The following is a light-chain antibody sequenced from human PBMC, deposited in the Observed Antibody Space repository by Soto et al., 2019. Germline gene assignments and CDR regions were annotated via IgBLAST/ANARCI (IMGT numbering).Light chain of an antibody. CDR1: QSVSSS. CDR2: GAS. Sequence: EIVMTQSPATLSVSPGERVTLSCRASQSVSSSLAWYQQKPGQSPRLLIYGASTRATGIPARFSASGSGTYFTLTISRLQSEDVAAYYCQQYTNWLTFGGGTKVEIK. J-gene: IGKJ4*01. V-gene: IGKV3-15*01. CDR3: QQYTNWLT.